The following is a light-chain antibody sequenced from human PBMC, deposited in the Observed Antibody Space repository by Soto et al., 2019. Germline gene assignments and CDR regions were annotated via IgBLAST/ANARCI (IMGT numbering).Light chain of an antibody. V-gene: IGKV1-27*01. CDR1: QDIRNN. J-gene: IGKJ4*01. Sequence: DIQMTQSPSSLSASVGDRVTITCRASQDIRNNLAWYQQKPGKVPKLLISAASTLQPRVPSRFNGSGSGTDFTLTISSLQPEDGATYYCQKYNGAPLTFGGGTKVEIK. CDR3: QKYNGAPLT. CDR2: AAS.